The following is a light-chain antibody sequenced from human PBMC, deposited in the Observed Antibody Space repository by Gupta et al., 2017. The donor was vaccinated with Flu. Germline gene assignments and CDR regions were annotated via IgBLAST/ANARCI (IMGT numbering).Light chain of an antibody. CDR3: QLWDGGSDHPVV. Sequence: SFVLTQPPSLSMAPGQTARITCGETNIGSKSVHWYQQKPGQAPVLVVYDDSDRPARIPDRFSGSNSGNTDTPSISRVEAGDEADYDCQLWDGGSDHPVVFGGGTKLTVL. CDR1: NIGSKS. CDR2: DDS. V-gene: IGLV3-21*02. J-gene: IGLJ2*01.